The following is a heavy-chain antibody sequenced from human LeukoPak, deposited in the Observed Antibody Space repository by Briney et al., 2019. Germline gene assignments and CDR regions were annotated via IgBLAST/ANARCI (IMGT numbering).Heavy chain of an antibody. V-gene: IGHV4-39*07. D-gene: IGHD1-26*01. CDR3: ARLSWSGSYYYYYYGMDV. Sequence: SETLSLTCTVSGGSISSSSYYWGWIRQPPGKGLEWIGSIYYSGSTYYNPSLKSRVTISVDTSKNQFSLKLSSVTAADTAVYYCARLSWSGSYYYYYYGMDVWGQGTTVTVSS. J-gene: IGHJ6*02. CDR1: GGSISSSSYY. CDR2: IYYSGST.